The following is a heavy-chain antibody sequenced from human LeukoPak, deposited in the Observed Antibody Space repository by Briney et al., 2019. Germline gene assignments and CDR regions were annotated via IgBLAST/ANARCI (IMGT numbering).Heavy chain of an antibody. CDR3: AREVEVGALNAFDI. CDR1: VGSISSYY. J-gene: IGHJ3*02. D-gene: IGHD1-26*01. CDR2: IYYSGST. V-gene: IGHV4-59*01. Sequence: SETLSLTCTVSVGSISSYYWSWIRQPPGKGLEWIGYIYYSGSTNYNPSLKSRVTISVDTSKNQFSLKLSSVTAADTAVYYCAREVEVGALNAFDIWGQGTMVTVSS.